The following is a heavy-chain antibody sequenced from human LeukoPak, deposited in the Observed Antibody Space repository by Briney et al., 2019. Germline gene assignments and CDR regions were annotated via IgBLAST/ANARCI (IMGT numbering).Heavy chain of an antibody. V-gene: IGHV3-48*03. CDR3: VGTYYYDSSGSPD. CDR2: ISSSGSTI. D-gene: IGHD3-22*01. Sequence: GGSLRLSCAASGFTFSSYEMNWVRQAPGKGLEWVSYISSSGSTIYYADSVKGRFTISRDNAKNSLYLQMNSLRAEDTAVYYCVGTYYYDSSGSPDWGQGTLVTVSS. J-gene: IGHJ4*02. CDR1: GFTFSSYE.